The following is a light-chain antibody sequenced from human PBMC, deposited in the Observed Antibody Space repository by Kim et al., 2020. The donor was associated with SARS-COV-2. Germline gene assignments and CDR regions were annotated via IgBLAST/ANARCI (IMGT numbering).Light chain of an antibody. J-gene: IGKJ1*01. Sequence: DIQMTQSPSTLSASVGDRVTITCRASQSIGSWLAWYQQKPGKAPKLLIYKASSLESGVPSMFSGSGSGTEFTLTISSLQPDDFATYYCQQYNSYSTFGQGTKVDIK. CDR3: QQYNSYST. CDR2: KAS. V-gene: IGKV1-5*03. CDR1: QSIGSW.